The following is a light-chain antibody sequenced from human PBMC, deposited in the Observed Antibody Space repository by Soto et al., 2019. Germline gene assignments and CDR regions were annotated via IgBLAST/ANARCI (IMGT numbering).Light chain of an antibody. J-gene: IGLJ1*01. CDR3: CSYAGSSTYV. Sequence: QSVLTQPASVSGSPGQSITISCTGTSSDVGSYNLVSWYQQHPGKAPKVMIYEDSKRPSGVSNRFSGSRSGNTASLTISGLQAEDETDYYCCSYAGSSTYVLGTGTKVTVL. V-gene: IGLV2-23*01. CDR2: EDS. CDR1: SSDVGSYNL.